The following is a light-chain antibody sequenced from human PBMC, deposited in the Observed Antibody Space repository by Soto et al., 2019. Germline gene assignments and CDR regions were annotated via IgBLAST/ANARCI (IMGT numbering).Light chain of an antibody. Sequence: DIQMTQSPSSLSASVGDRVTITCRASQSISTYLNWYQQRPGKGPKLLIYAASSLQSGVPSRFSGSGYGTDFTLTISSLQPEDFATYYCQHSYTTYTFGQGTNLEIK. CDR2: AAS. CDR3: QHSYTTYT. CDR1: QSISTY. J-gene: IGKJ2*01. V-gene: IGKV1-39*01.